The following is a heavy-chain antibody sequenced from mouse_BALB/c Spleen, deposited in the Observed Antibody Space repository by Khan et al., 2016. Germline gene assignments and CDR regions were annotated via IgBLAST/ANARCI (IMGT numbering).Heavy chain of an antibody. CDR2: IWRGGST. D-gene: IGHD1-1*01. J-gene: IGHJ1*01. CDR1: GFSLTTYG. Sequence: VELVESGPGLVQPSQSLSLTCTVSGFSLTTYGVHWVRQSPGKGLEWLGVIWRGGSTDYNAAFMSRVGITKDNSKSQVFFKMDSLQADDTAIYWAAKLGGSSYWYFDVWGAGTTVTVSS. CDR3: AKLGGSSYWYFDV. V-gene: IGHV2-5*01.